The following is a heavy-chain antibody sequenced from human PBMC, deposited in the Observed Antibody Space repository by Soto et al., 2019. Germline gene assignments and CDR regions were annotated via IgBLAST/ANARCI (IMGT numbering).Heavy chain of an antibody. V-gene: IGHV3-23*01. Sequence: GGSVRLSCAASGFTFSSYAMSWVRQAPGKGLEWVSAISGSGGSTYYADSVKGRFTISRDNSKNTLYLQMNSLRAEDTAVYYCAKDTGEAPSGYWGQGTLVTVSS. CDR1: GFTFSSYA. CDR3: AKDTGEAPSGY. D-gene: IGHD4-17*01. J-gene: IGHJ4*02. CDR2: ISGSGGST.